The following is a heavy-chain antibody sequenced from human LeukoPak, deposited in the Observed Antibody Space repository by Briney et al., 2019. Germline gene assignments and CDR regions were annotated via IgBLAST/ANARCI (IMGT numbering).Heavy chain of an antibody. CDR3: ARAYSVSSQLNEELGGDFDY. Sequence: ASVKVSCKASGYTFTSYYMHWVRQAPGQGLEWMGIINPSGGSTSYAQKFQGRVTMTRDMSTSTVYMELSSLRSEDTAVYYCARAYSVSSQLNEELGGDFDYWGQGTLVTVSS. J-gene: IGHJ4*02. CDR1: GYTFTSYY. D-gene: IGHD5/OR15-5a*01. CDR2: INPSGGST. V-gene: IGHV1-46*01.